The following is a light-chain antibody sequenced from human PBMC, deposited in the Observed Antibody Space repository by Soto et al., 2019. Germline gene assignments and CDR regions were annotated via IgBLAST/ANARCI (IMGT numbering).Light chain of an antibody. V-gene: IGLV1-44*01. J-gene: IGLJ2*01. Sequence: QSVLTQPPSASGTPGQRVTISCSGRSSNIGSNTVNWYQQLPRTAPKLLIYRNTQRPSGVPDRFSGSKSGTSASLAISGLQSEYEADYYCAAWDDSLNGYVVFGGGTKVTV. CDR2: RNT. CDR1: SSNIGSNT. CDR3: AAWDDSLNGYVV.